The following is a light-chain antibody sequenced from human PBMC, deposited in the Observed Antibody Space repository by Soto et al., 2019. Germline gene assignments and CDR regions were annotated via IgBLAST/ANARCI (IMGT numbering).Light chain of an antibody. CDR3: QQSYSTPT. CDR1: PSISTY. Sequence: DIQMTQSPSSLSASIGDRVIITCRTCPSISTYLNWYQQKPGKAPKVLIYGTSNLESGVPSRFSGSGSGTGFTLTISDLQPEDYATYYCQQSYSTPTFGGGTKGDMK. V-gene: IGKV1-39*01. J-gene: IGKJ4*01. CDR2: GTS.